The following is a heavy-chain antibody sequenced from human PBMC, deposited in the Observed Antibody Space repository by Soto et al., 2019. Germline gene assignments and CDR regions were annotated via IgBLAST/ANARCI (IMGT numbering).Heavy chain of an antibody. CDR3: AREITGFWSGYDMVNWFDP. CDR1: GGSFSGYY. CDR2: INHSGST. J-gene: IGHJ5*02. Sequence: SETLSLTFAVYGGSFSGYYWSWIRQPPGKGLEWVGEINHSGSTNYNPSLKSRVTISVDTSKNQFSLKLSSVTAADTAVYYCAREITGFWSGYDMVNWFDPWGQGTLVTVSS. V-gene: IGHV4-34*01. D-gene: IGHD3-3*01.